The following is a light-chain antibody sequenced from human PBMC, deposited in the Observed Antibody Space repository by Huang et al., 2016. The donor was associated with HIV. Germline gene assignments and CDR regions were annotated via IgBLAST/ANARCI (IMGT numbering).Light chain of an antibody. J-gene: IGKJ4*01. CDR3: QQRSNWPLT. V-gene: IGKV3-11*01. Sequence: EIVLTQSPVTLSLSPGKRATFSCRASQNIGTYLAWYQHKPGQAPSRRVYDASIRATDIPARFSGSGSGTDFTLTINSLDPEDFAVYYCQQRSNWPLTFGGGTKLEIK. CDR2: DAS. CDR1: QNIGTY.